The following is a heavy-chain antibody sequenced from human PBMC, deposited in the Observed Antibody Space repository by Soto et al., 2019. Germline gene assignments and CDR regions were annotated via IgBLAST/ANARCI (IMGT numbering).Heavy chain of an antibody. CDR2: IIPIFGTA. CDR1: GGTFSSYA. V-gene: IGHV1-69*12. J-gene: IGHJ5*02. Sequence: QVQLVQSGAEVKKPGSSVKVSCKASGGTFSSYAISWVRQAPGQGLEWMGGIIPIFGTANYAQKFQGRVTITADESTTTAYMELSSLRSEDTAVYYCARPTRFYSDSSGRSAWFDPWGQGTLVTVSS. D-gene: IGHD3-22*01. CDR3: ARPTRFYSDSSGRSAWFDP.